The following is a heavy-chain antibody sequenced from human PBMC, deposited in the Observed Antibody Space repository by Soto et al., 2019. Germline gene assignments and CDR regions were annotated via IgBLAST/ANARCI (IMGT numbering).Heavy chain of an antibody. Sequence: QVQLVQSGAEVKKPGSSVKVSCKASGGTFSSYAISWVRQAPGQGLEWMGGIIPIFGTANYAQKFQGRVTITADESTSTYMVVLSILRAEEAVVYCGARVSSSSTSRHPPPYYYYGMDVWGQGTTVTVSS. CDR1: GGTFSSYA. V-gene: IGHV1-69*01. CDR3: ARVSSSSTSRHPPPYYYYGMDV. CDR2: IIPIFGTA. J-gene: IGHJ6*02. D-gene: IGHD2-2*01.